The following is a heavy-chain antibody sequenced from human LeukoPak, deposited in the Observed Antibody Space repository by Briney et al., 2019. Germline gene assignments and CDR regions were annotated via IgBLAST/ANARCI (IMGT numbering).Heavy chain of an antibody. CDR1: GFTFSSYS. CDR3: VRDLGGRSGH. Sequence: GGSLRLSCAASGFTFSSYSMNWVRQAPGKGLEWVSSISSSSSYIYYADSVKGRFTISRDNAKNTLYLQMNSLTAEDTAVYYCVRDLGGRSGHWGQGTLVTVSS. J-gene: IGHJ4*02. V-gene: IGHV3-21*01. D-gene: IGHD1-26*01. CDR2: ISSSSSYI.